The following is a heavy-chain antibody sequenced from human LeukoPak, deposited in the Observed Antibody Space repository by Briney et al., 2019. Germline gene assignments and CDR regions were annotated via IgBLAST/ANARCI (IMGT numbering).Heavy chain of an antibody. V-gene: IGHV4-4*02. CDR3: VRGGSKAAATFDY. D-gene: IGHD2-15*01. Sequence: KASETLSLTCAVSGGSINSSNWWSWVRQPPGKGLEWIGEIYHSGSTNYNPSLKSRLTISVDKSKNQFSLMLTSVTAADTAVYYCVRGGSKAAATFDYWGQGTLVSVSS. CDR1: GGSINSSNW. J-gene: IGHJ4*02. CDR2: IYHSGST.